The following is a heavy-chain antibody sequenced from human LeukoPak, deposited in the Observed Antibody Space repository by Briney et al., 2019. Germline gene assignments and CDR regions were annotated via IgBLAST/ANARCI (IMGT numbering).Heavy chain of an antibody. CDR2: ISWNSGSI. CDR3: AKDGKNYFDY. Sequence: GRSLRLSCAASGFTFDDYAMHWVRQAPGKGLEWVSGISWNSGSIGYADSVKGRFTISRDNAKNSLYLQMNSLRAEDTALYYCAKDGKNYFDYWGQGTLVTVSS. CDR1: GFTFDDYA. J-gene: IGHJ4*02. V-gene: IGHV3-9*01.